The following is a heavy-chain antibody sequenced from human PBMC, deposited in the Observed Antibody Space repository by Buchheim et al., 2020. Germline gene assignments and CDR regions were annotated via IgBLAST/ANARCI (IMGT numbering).Heavy chain of an antibody. J-gene: IGHJ6*02. V-gene: IGHV3-30*18. Sequence: QVQLVESGGGVVQPGRSLRLSCAASGFTFSSYGMHWVRQAPGKGLEWVAVISYDGSNKYYADSVKGRFTISRDNSKNTLYLQMNSLRAEDTAVYYCAKGLGYSYGFRYYYGMDVWGQGTT. D-gene: IGHD5-18*01. CDR2: ISYDGSNK. CDR1: GFTFSSYG. CDR3: AKGLGYSYGFRYYYGMDV.